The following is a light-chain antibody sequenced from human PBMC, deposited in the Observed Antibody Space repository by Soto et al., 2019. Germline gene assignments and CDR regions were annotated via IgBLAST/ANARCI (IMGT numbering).Light chain of an antibody. CDR1: QTISTY. CDR2: DAS. V-gene: IGKV1-39*01. CDR3: QQTYSNFVS. Sequence: DIQMSQSPSSLSASVGDRVTITCLSSQTISTYLQWFHQKPGKAPNLLIYDASSLQTGVPSRFSGSGSGTDFTLTISSLQPEDFGTYYCQQTYSNFVSFGGGTKVDI. J-gene: IGKJ4*01.